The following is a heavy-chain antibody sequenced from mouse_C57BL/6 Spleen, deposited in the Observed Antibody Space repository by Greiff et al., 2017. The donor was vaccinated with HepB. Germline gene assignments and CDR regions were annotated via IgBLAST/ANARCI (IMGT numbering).Heavy chain of an antibody. CDR2: IGPGSGST. CDR3: AREGTPFTTVVAPFDY. D-gene: IGHD1-1*01. CDR1: GYTFTDYY. Sequence: QVQLQQSGAELVKPGASVKISCKASGYTFTDYYINWVKQRPGQGLEWIGKIGPGSGSTYYNEKFKGKATLTADKSSSTAYMQLSSLTSEDSAVYFCAREGTPFTTVVAPFDYWGQGTTLTVSS. J-gene: IGHJ2*01. V-gene: IGHV1-77*01.